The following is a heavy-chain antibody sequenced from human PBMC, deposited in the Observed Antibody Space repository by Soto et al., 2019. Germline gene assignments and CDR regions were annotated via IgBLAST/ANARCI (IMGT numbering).Heavy chain of an antibody. V-gene: IGHV3-30-3*01. D-gene: IGHD1-26*01. J-gene: IGHJ4*02. CDR2: ISYDGSNK. CDR1: GFTFSSYA. CDR3: ARDVLGATVVSRAGVDY. Sequence: GGSLRLSCAASGFTFSSYAMHWVRQAPGKGLEWVAVISYDGSNKYYADSVKGRFTISRDNSKNTLYLQMNSLRAEDTAVYYCARDVLGATVVSRAGVDYWGQGTLVTVSS.